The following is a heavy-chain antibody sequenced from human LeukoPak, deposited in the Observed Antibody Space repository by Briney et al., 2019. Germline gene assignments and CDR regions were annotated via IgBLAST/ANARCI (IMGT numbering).Heavy chain of an antibody. D-gene: IGHD6-13*01. CDR3: ARMSSSSWYVCDY. CDR2: IKQDGTEK. Sequence: GGSLRLSCVASGFTFSSYWMTWVRRAPGKGLEWVANIKQDGTEKYFVDSVMGRFTISRDNAKNSLYLQMNSLRAEDTAVYYCARMSSSSWYVCDYWGQGTLVTVSS. CDR1: GFTFSSYW. J-gene: IGHJ4*02. V-gene: IGHV3-7*01.